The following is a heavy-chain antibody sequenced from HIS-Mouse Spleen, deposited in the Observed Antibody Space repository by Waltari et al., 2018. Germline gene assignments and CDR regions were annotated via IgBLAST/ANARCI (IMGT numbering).Heavy chain of an antibody. CDR1: GFTFSSYG. Sequence: VQLVESGGGVVQPGRSLRLPCAASGFTFSSYGMHWVRQAPGKGLEWVAVITYDGSNKYYADSVKGRFTISRDNSKNTLYLQMNSLRAEDTAVYYCAKDKHHAFDYWGQGTLVTVSS. V-gene: IGHV3-30*18. J-gene: IGHJ4*02. CDR3: AKDKHHAFDY. CDR2: ITYDGSNK.